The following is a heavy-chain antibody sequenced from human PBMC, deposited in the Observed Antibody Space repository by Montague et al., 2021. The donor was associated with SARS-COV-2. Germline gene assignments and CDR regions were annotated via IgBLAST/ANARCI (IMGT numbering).Heavy chain of an antibody. CDR3: ANVLDSYGFYFDY. CDR2: ISYDGSNK. Sequence: SLSLSFSASGFTFSSYAMHWVRQAPGKGLEWVAVISYDGSNKYYADSVKGRFTISRDNSKNTLYLQMNSLRAEDTAVYYCANVLDSYGFYFDYWGQGTLVTVSS. V-gene: IGHV3-30*18. D-gene: IGHD5-18*01. J-gene: IGHJ4*02. CDR1: GFTFSSYA.